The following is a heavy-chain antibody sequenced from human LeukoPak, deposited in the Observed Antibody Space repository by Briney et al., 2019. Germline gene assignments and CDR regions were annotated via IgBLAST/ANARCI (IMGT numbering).Heavy chain of an antibody. CDR3: ARRERGDYWHDAFDI. Sequence: SGTLSLTCTVSGDSISGYYWSWIRQPPGKGLEWIGYIYYSGSTNYNPSLKCRVTISVDTSKNQFSLKLSSVTAADTAVYYCARRERGDYWHDAFDIWGQGTMVTVSS. V-gene: IGHV4-59*08. CDR2: IYYSGST. D-gene: IGHD4-17*01. CDR1: GDSISGYY. J-gene: IGHJ3*02.